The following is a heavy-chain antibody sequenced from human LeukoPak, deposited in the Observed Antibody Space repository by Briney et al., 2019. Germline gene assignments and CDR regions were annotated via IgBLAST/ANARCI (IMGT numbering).Heavy chain of an antibody. CDR2: IYYSGST. CDR1: GGSINSYY. CDR3: ARARDGHINNWFDP. V-gene: IGHV4-59*01. J-gene: IGHJ5*02. Sequence: PSETLSLTCTVSGGSINSYYWSWIRQPPGKGLEWIGYIYYSGSTEYNPSLKSRVTISVDTSKNQFSLKMSSVTAADTAVYYCARARDGHINNWFDPWGREPWSPSPQ. D-gene: IGHD5-24*01.